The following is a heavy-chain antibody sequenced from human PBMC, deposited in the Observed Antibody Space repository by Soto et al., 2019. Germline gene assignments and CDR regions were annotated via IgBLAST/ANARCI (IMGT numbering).Heavy chain of an antibody. D-gene: IGHD3-22*01. CDR3: ARSITMIVVVSGGAFDI. V-gene: IGHV4-30-4*01. J-gene: IGHJ3*02. CDR1: GGSISSGDYY. CDR2: IYYSGST. Sequence: PSETLSLTCTVSGGSISSGDYYWSWIRQPPGKGLEWIGYIYYSGSTYYNPSLKSRVTISVDTSKNQFSLKLSSVTAADTAVYYCARSITMIVVVSGGAFDIWGQGTMVTVS.